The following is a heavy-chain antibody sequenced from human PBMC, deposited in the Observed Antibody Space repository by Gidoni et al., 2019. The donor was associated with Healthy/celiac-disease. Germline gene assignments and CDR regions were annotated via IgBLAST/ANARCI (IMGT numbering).Heavy chain of an antibody. Sequence: QVQLVQSGAEVKKPGASVKVSCKASGYTFTSYAMHWVRQAPGQRLEWMGWINAGNGNTKYSQKFQGRVTITRDTSASTAYMELSSLRSEDTAVYYCARDQYYYDSSGYYYGWFDPWGQGTLVTVSS. V-gene: IGHV1-3*01. D-gene: IGHD3-22*01. CDR3: ARDQYYYDSSGYYYGWFDP. J-gene: IGHJ5*02. CDR2: INAGNGNT. CDR1: GYTFTSYA.